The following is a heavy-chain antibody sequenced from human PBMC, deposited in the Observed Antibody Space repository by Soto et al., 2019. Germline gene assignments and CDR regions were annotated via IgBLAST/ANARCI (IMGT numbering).Heavy chain of an antibody. Sequence: GALRVYCADTGFTFSNHAMSWVRRAGGKGLEWVSGISDAGERTYYADSVRGRFTVSRDNSKNTLYLQMNTLRAEDTAVYYCAKDYSSVWSRGIDVWGQGILVTVSS. CDR3: AKDYSSVWSRGIDV. CDR2: ISDAGERT. D-gene: IGHD6-19*01. CDR1: GFTFSNHA. V-gene: IGHV3-23*01. J-gene: IGHJ4*02.